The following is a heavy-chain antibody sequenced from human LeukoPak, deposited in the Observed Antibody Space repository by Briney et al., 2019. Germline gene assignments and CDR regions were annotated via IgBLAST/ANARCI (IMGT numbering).Heavy chain of an antibody. J-gene: IGHJ5*02. CDR3: ATVLPWFGELAFTVKGDGWFDP. CDR2: FDPEDGER. V-gene: IGHV1-24*01. CDR1: GHTLTELS. Sequence: ASVKVSCKVSGHTLTELSMHWVRQAPGKGLEWMGSFDPEDGERIYAQKFQGRVTMTEDTSTDTAYMELSSLRSEDTAVYYCATVLPWFGELAFTVKGDGWFDPWGQGTLVTVSS. D-gene: IGHD3-10*01.